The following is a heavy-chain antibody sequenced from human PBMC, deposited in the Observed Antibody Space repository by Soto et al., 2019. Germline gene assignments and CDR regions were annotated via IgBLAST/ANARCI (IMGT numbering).Heavy chain of an antibody. CDR2: MSPDSGNT. V-gene: IGHV1-8*01. Sequence: QVQLVQSGAEVQKPGASVKVSCKASGYTFTSYDINWVRQATGQGLEWMGWMSPDSGNTGYAQKFQGRVTITRDTSRSKAYMEVSSLRSEDMAVYYCARGLGYWNSTSCYYWFDPWGQGTMVSDSS. J-gene: IGHJ5*02. D-gene: IGHD2-2*01. CDR3: ARGLGYWNSTSCYYWFDP. CDR1: GYTFTSYD.